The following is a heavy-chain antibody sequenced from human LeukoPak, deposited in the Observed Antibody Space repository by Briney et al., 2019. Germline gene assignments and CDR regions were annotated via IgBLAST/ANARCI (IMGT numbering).Heavy chain of an antibody. CDR2: INPNSGGT. J-gene: IGHJ5*02. CDR1: GYTFTVYY. D-gene: IGHD2-2*03. Sequence: ASVTVSFTASGYTFTVYYMHWVRQAPGQGLEWVGWINPNSGGTNYSQEFQGRVTMTRDTSISTAYMELSRLTSDDTAVYYCASLDIVVVPAAMRGNWFDPWGQGSLVTAAS. V-gene: IGHV1-2*02. CDR3: ASLDIVVVPAAMRGNWFDP.